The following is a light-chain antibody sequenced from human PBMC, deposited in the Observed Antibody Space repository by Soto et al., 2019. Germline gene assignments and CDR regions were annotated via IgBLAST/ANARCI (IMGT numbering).Light chain of an antibody. J-gene: IGKJ1*01. V-gene: IGKV3-20*01. CDR3: QQYGSSAWT. CDR1: QSVSSNY. Sequence: EIVLTHSPGTLSLSPGERATLSCRASQSVSSNYLAWYQQKPGQAPRLLIYGASSRATGIPDRFSGSGSGTDFTLTISRLEPEDFAVYYCQQYGSSAWTFGQGTKVEIK. CDR2: GAS.